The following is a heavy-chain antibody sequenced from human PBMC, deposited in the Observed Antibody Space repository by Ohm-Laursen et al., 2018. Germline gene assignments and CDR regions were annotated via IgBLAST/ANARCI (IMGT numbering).Heavy chain of an antibody. Sequence: SLRLSCTASGISFANEWISWARQAPGKGLAWVGHIKSKIHGGTADYAAPVKGRFTISRDDSKDTVYLQMSSLKIEDTAVYYCTTDHYSWGQGTLVTVSA. J-gene: IGHJ4*02. CDR3: TTDHYS. V-gene: IGHV3-15*01. CDR1: GISFANEW. CDR2: IKSKIHGGTA.